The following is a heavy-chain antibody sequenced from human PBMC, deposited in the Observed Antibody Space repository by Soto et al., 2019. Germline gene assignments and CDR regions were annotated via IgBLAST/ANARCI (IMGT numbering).Heavy chain of an antibody. J-gene: IGHJ5*02. CDR1: GGSISSSSYY. CDR3: ARIMVRGVIASPRYNWFDP. D-gene: IGHD3-10*01. V-gene: IGHV4-39*01. CDR2: IYYSGST. Sequence: SETLSLTCTVSGGSISSSSYYWGWIRQPPGKGLEWIGSIYYSGSTYYNPSLKSRVTISVDTSKNQFSLKLSSVTAADTAVYYCARIMVRGVIASPRYNWFDPWGQGTLVTVSS.